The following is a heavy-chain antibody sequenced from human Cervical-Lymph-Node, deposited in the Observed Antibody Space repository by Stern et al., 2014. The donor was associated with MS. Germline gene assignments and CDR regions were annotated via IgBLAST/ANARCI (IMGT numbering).Heavy chain of an antibody. CDR3: ATPRGLAY. CDR1: GYTFTTYP. J-gene: IGHJ4*02. V-gene: IGHV7-4-1*02. Sequence: QVQLVQSWSEFKKPGASVTVSCKASGYTFTTYPMIWVRQAPGQGLEWMGWINTNTGNPTYAPGFTGRFVLSLDTSVNTAYLQISSLKAEDTDVYYCATPRGLAYWGQGTLVTVSS. CDR2: INTNTGNP. D-gene: IGHD4-23*01.